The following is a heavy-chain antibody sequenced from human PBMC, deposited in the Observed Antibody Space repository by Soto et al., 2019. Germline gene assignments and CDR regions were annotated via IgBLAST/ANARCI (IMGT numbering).Heavy chain of an antibody. V-gene: IGHV4-34*01. CDR2: INHSGST. D-gene: IGHD3-10*01. Sequence: SETLSLTCAVYGGSFSGYYWSWIRQPPGKGLEWIGEINHSGSTNYNPSLKSRVTISVDTSMNQFSLKLSSVTAADTAVYYCASPCIINGWFDPWGQGTLVTVSS. CDR1: GGSFSGYY. CDR3: ASPCIINGWFDP. J-gene: IGHJ5*02.